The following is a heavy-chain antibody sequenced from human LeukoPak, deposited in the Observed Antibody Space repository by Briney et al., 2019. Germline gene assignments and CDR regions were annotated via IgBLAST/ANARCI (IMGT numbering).Heavy chain of an antibody. J-gene: IGHJ6*02. V-gene: IGHV4-4*07. CDR2: IYTSGST. D-gene: IGHD3-10*01. CDR3: ARWVNYYGSGSLYYYGMDV. CDR1: GASISGYY. Sequence: SETLSLTCTVSGASISGYYWSWIRQPPGKGLEWIGRIYTSGSTNYNPSLKSRVTMSVDASKNQFSLKLSSVTAADTAVYYCARWVNYYGSGSLYYYGMDVWGQGTTVTVSS.